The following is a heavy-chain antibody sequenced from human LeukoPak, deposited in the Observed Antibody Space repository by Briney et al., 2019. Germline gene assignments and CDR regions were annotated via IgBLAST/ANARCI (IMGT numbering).Heavy chain of an antibody. V-gene: IGHV4-39*07. D-gene: IGHD2-2*01. CDR1: SGSISTNNYY. CDR3: ASQLRGRDENWFDP. Sequence: SETLSLTCTVSSGSISTNNYYWGWIRQPPGRGLEWIGSIYYSGSTYYNPSLKSRVTISVDTSKNHFSLKLSSVTAADTAVYYCASQLRGRDENWFDPWGQGTLVTVSS. CDR2: IYYSGST. J-gene: IGHJ5*02.